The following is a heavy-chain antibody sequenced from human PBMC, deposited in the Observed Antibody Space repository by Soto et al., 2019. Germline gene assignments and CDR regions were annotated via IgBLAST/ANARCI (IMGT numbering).Heavy chain of an antibody. J-gene: IGHJ3*02. CDR2: IIPVIDTA. CDR1: GGTFN. CDR3: ARGAGADAFDI. D-gene: IGHD6-19*01. Sequence: VQLGQSGAEVKKPGSSVKVYCKVSGGTFNIRWVRQAPVQGLEWLGGIIPVIDTANYARKFQGRVVISADRATNIVYMEMMSLTLEDTAVDYCARGAGADAFDIWGQGKMVTVAS. V-gene: IGHV1-69*06.